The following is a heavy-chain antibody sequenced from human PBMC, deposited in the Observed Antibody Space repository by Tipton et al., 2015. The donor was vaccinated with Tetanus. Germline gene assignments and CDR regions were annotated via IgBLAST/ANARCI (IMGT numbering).Heavy chain of an antibody. V-gene: IGHV4-61*01. CDR3: ARGWSECSSWSCSPFDS. CDR1: GGSVRSGSYY. Sequence: TLSLTCTVSGGSVRSGSYYWNWIRQPPGKGLEWIGYIYQTGTTYYNPSLKGRVTISMDRSNTQFSLRLDSLTAADTAVYYCARGWSECSSWSCSPFDSWGQGTLVTVSS. J-gene: IGHJ4*02. D-gene: IGHD2-2*01. CDR2: IYQTGTT.